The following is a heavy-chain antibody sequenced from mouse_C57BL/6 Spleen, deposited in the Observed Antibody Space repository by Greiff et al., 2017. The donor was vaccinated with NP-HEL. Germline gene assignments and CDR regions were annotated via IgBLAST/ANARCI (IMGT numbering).Heavy chain of an antibody. Sequence: EVMLVESEGGLVQPGSSMKLSCTASGFTFSDYYMAWVRQVPEKGLEWVANINYDGSSTYYLDSLKSRFIISRDNAKNILYLQMSSLKSEDTATYYCARVNYYGSRSYAMDYWGQGTSVTVSS. J-gene: IGHJ4*01. CDR3: ARVNYYGSRSYAMDY. D-gene: IGHD1-1*01. V-gene: IGHV5-16*01. CDR1: GFTFSDYY. CDR2: INYDGSST.